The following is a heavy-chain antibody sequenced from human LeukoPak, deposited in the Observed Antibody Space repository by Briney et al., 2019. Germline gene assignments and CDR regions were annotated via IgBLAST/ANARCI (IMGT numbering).Heavy chain of an antibody. J-gene: IGHJ4*02. Sequence: GGSLRLSCAASGFTFSSYGMHWVRQAPGKGLEWVAFIRYDGSNKYYADSVEGRFTISRDNSKNTLYLQMNSLRAEDTAVYYCAKDGMEWLRLGGPDYWGQGTLVTVSS. V-gene: IGHV3-30*02. CDR1: GFTFSSYG. CDR2: IRYDGSNK. CDR3: AKDGMEWLRLGGPDY. D-gene: IGHD5-12*01.